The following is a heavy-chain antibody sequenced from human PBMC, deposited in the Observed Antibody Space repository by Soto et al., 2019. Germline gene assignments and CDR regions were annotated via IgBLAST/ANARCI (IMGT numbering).Heavy chain of an antibody. Sequence: GGSLRLSCAASGFTFSSYAMHWVRQAPGKGLEWVAVISYDGSNKYYADSVKGRFTISRDNSKNTLYLQMNSLRAEDTAVYYCARDSSSSVYYYYGMDVWGQGTTVTVSS. CDR3: ARDSSSSVYYYYGMDV. V-gene: IGHV3-30-3*01. CDR2: ISYDGSNK. J-gene: IGHJ6*02. D-gene: IGHD6-6*01. CDR1: GFTFSSYA.